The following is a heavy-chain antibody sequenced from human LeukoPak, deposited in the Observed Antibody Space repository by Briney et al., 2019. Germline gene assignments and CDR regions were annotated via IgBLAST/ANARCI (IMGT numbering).Heavy chain of an antibody. D-gene: IGHD5-24*01. V-gene: IGHV3-48*03. Sequence: HPGGSLRLSCAASGFTLRTYEMNWVRQAPGKGLEWVSYISSSGSTIYYADSVKGRFTISRDNAKNSLYLQMNSLRAEDTAVYYCARVGRDGYMYVDAFDIWGQGTMVTVSS. CDR1: GFTLRTYE. CDR2: ISSSGSTI. CDR3: ARVGRDGYMYVDAFDI. J-gene: IGHJ3*02.